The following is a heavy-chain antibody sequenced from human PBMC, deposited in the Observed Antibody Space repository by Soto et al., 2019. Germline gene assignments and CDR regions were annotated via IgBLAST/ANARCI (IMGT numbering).Heavy chain of an antibody. J-gene: IGHJ5*02. CDR1: GGSFSGYY. CDR3: ARWGLNWFDP. V-gene: IGHV4-34*01. CDR2: INHSGST. Sequence: ASETLSLTCAVYGGSFSGYYWSWTRQPPGKGLEWIGEINHSGSTNYNPSLKSRVTISVDTSKNQFSLKLSSVTAADTAVYYCARWGLNWFDPWGQGTLVTVSS. D-gene: IGHD3-16*01.